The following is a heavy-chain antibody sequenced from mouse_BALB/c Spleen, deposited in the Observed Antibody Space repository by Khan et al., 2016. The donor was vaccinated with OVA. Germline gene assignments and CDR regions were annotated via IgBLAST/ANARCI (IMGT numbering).Heavy chain of an antibody. Sequence: EVQLQQSGAELVKPGASVKLSCTASGFNIKDTHMHWVKQRPEQGLEWIGRIDPANDNSKYDPRFQGKATITADTSSNTAYLHLSSLTSEDTAVYYCVPAGTGDYFDYWDQGTTLTVSS. V-gene: IGHV14-3*02. CDR3: VPAGTGDYFDY. CDR1: GFNIKDTH. J-gene: IGHJ2*01. CDR2: IDPANDNS. D-gene: IGHD4-1*01.